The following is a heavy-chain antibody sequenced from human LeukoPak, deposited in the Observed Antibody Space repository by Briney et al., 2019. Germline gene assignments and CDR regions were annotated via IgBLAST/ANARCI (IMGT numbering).Heavy chain of an antibody. V-gene: IGHV4-4*07. CDR3: AGVLVQELGYCSSTSCYIADY. CDR2: IYTSGST. CDR1: GGSISSYY. D-gene: IGHD2-2*02. Sequence: KPSETLSLTCTVSGGSISSYYWSWIRRPAGKGPEWIGRIYTSGSTNYNPSLKSRVTMSVDTSKNQFSLKLSSVTAADTAVYYCAGVLVQELGYCSSTSCYIADYWGQGTLVTVSS. J-gene: IGHJ4*02.